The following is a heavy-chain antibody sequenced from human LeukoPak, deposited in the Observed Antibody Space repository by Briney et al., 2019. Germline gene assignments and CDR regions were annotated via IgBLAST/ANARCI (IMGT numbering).Heavy chain of an antibody. CDR1: GVSISSYDYY. CDR2: IYHSGSA. D-gene: IGHD3-22*01. V-gene: IGHV4-30-4*01. CDR3: ARDPGYDSSGYYDY. Sequence: PSHTLSLTCTVSGVSISSYDYYWSWIRQPPGEGLEWIAYIYHSGSAYYNPSLRSRVTISVDTSMNQFSLRLSSVTAADTAVYYCARDPGYDSSGYYDYWGQGTLVTVSS. J-gene: IGHJ4*02.